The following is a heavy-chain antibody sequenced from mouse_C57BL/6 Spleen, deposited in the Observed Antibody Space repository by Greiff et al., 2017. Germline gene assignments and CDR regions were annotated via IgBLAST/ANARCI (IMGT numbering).Heavy chain of an antibody. CDR3: ARNYGGNYDWYFDV. CDR1: GFSLTSYA. J-gene: IGHJ1*03. Sequence: VQGVESGPGLVAPSQSLSITCTVSGFSLTSYAISWVRQPPGKGLEWLGVIWTGGGTNYDSALKSRLSISKDNSKSQVFLKMNSLQTDDTARYYCARNYGGNYDWYFDVWGTGTTVTVSS. D-gene: IGHD1-1*02. V-gene: IGHV2-9-1*01. CDR2: IWTGGGT.